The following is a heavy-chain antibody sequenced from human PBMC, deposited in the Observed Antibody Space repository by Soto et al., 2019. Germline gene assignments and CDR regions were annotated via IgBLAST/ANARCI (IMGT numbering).Heavy chain of an antibody. V-gene: IGHV1-18*01. Sequence: ASVKVSCKAFGYTFTTYGISWVRQAPGQGLEWMGWISAYNDNTNYAQKLQGRVTMTTDTSTSTAYMELRSLRFDDTAVYYCARDDSSAPGLFAPWGQRPPVTVSS. CDR3: ARDDSSAPGLFAP. D-gene: IGHD3-22*01. CDR2: ISAYNDNT. J-gene: IGHJ5*02. CDR1: GYTFTTYG.